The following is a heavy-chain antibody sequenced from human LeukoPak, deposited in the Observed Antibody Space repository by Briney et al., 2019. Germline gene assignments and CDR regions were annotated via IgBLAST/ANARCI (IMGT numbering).Heavy chain of an antibody. CDR3: ASPSGSTRGYYFDY. J-gene: IGHJ4*02. D-gene: IGHD1-26*01. CDR1: GYTFTSYD. Sequence: ASVKVSCKTSGYTFTSYDINWVRQATGPGLEWMGWMNPNSGNTGYAQKFQGRVTMTRNTSISTAYMELSSLRSEDTAVYYCASPSGSTRGYYFDYWGQGTLVTVSS. V-gene: IGHV1-8*01. CDR2: MNPNSGNT.